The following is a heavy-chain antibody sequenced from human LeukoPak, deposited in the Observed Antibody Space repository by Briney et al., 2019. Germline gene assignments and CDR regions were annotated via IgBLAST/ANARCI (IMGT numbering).Heavy chain of an antibody. CDR1: GFTFSSYS. V-gene: IGHV3-48*02. D-gene: IGHD6-19*01. J-gene: IGHJ4*02. Sequence: GGSLRLSCAASGFTFSSYSMNWVRQAPGKGLEWVSYISSSSTIYYADSVKGRFTISRDNAKNSLYLQMNSLRDEDTAVYYCARTGIAVAGTDYWGQGTLVTVSS. CDR2: ISSSSTI. CDR3: ARTGIAVAGTDY.